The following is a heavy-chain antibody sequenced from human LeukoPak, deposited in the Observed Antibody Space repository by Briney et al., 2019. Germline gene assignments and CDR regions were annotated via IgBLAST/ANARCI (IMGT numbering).Heavy chain of an antibody. D-gene: IGHD1-1*01. CDR3: ARDRPRDWNLDY. V-gene: IGHV1-2*02. CDR1: GYTLTGYY. J-gene: IGHJ4*02. Sequence: GASVKVSCKASGYTLTGYYMHWVRQAPGQGLEWMGWINPNSGGTNYAQKFQGRVTMTRDTSISTAYMELSRLRSDDTAVYYCARDRPRDWNLDYWGQGTLVTVSS. CDR2: INPNSGGT.